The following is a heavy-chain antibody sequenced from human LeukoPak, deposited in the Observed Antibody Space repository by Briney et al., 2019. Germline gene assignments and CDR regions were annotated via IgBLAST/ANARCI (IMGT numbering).Heavy chain of an antibody. V-gene: IGHV3-23*01. J-gene: IGHJ4*02. D-gene: IGHD2-2*01. CDR2: INGGGGST. Sequence: PGGSLRLSCAASGFTFSSYAMTWVRQAPGKGLEWVSVINGGGGSTFYADSVKGRFTISRDNSKNTLYLQMNNLRAEDTAVYYCAKEGGKSSSSCYYFDHWGQGSLVTVSS. CDR1: GFTFSSYA. CDR3: AKEGGKSSSSCYYFDH.